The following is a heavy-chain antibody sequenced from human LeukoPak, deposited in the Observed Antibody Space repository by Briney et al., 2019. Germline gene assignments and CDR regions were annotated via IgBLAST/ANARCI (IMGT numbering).Heavy chain of an antibody. CDR2: ISAYNGNT. CDR3: ARDPSGSYYERYRIGGYYYYYYMDV. V-gene: IGHV1-18*01. J-gene: IGHJ6*03. D-gene: IGHD1-26*01. CDR1: GYTFTSYG. Sequence: GASVKVSCTASGYTFTSYGISWGRQAPGQGLEWMGWISAYNGNTNYEQKLQGRVTMPTDASTSTAYVELRSLRSDDTAVYYCARDPSGSYYERYRIGGYYYYYYMDVWGKGTTVTVSS.